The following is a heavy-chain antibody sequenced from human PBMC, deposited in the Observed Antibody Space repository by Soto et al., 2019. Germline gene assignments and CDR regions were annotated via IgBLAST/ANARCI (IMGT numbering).Heavy chain of an antibody. J-gene: IGHJ4*02. CDR1: GFTFSHYA. Sequence: QVQLVESGGGVVQPGRSLRLSCAASGFTFSHYAMHWVRQAPGKGLEWVALMSYAGSNEYYADYVKGRFTISRDNSKNTLYLQMNSMRAEDTAVYYCAKDGRHRFDYWGQGTRVTVSS. CDR2: MSYAGSNE. D-gene: IGHD1-26*01. V-gene: IGHV3-30*18. CDR3: AKDGRHRFDY.